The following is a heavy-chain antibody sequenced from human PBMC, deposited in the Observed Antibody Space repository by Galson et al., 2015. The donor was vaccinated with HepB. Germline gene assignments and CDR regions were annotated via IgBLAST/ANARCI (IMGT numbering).Heavy chain of an antibody. J-gene: IGHJ4*02. Sequence: SLRLSCAASGFTFSNFWMNWVRQPTGRGLEWVANINPGGSGARNVDSVKGRFTISRDNGKNSVFLEMNSLRVEDTAVYYCAAWGGLNYWGQGILVNVSS. D-gene: IGHD3-10*01. CDR2: INPGGSGA. CDR3: AAWGGLNY. V-gene: IGHV3-7*03. CDR1: GFTFSNFW.